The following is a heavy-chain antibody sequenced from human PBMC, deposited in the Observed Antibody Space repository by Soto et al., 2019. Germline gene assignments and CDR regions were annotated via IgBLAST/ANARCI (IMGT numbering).Heavy chain of an antibody. CDR2: IYYSGST. CDR1: GGSISSGGYY. Sequence: PSETLSLTWXVSGGSISSGGYYWSWIRQHPGKGLEWIGYIYYSGSTYYNPSLKSRVTISVATSKNQFSLKLSSVTAADTAVYYCARAVWGVVVAATIDYYYYGMDVWGQGTTVTVSS. CDR3: ARAVWGVVVAATIDYYYYGMDV. D-gene: IGHD2-15*01. J-gene: IGHJ6*02. V-gene: IGHV4-31*02.